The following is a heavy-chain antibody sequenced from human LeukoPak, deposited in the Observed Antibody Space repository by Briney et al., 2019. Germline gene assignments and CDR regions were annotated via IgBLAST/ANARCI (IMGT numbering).Heavy chain of an antibody. CDR1: DGSITGYY. V-gene: IGHV4-59*08. D-gene: IGHD4-23*01. CDR3: ASRDYGGNSVAFDI. CDR2: VYYTGRT. J-gene: IGHJ3*02. Sequence: SETLSLTCSVSDGSITGYYWSWIRQPPGKGLEWIAYVYYTGRTLYNPSLESRVTISVDTSKTQFSLKLTSVTAADTAVYYCASRDYGGNSVAFDIWGQGTMVTVSS.